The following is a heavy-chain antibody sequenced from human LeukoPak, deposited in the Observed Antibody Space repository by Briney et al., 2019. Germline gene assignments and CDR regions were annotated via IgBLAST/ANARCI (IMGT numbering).Heavy chain of an antibody. J-gene: IGHJ4*02. V-gene: IGHV1-18*01. Sequence: ASVEVSCKASGFSISSAELTWVRQAPGQGLEWLGWKSASNGNTNSAQKFQGRVTMTTDTSTSTAYMELRSLRSDDTAVYYCARVETSGYYHDYWGQGTLVTVSS. CDR3: ARVETSGYYHDY. D-gene: IGHD3-22*01. CDR1: GFSISSAE. CDR2: KSASNGNT.